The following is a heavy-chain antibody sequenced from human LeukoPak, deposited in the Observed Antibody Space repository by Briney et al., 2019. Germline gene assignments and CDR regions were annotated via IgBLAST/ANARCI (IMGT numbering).Heavy chain of an antibody. Sequence: SVKVSCKASGFTFTSSAMQWVRQARGQRLEWIGGIVVGSGNTNYAQKFQERVTITRDMSTSTAYMELSSLRSEDTAVYYCAAAGYCSGGSCKPQYYYYYGMDVWGQGTTVTVSS. D-gene: IGHD2-15*01. CDR1: GFTFTSSA. CDR3: AAAGYCSGGSCKPQYYYYYGMDV. V-gene: IGHV1-58*02. CDR2: IVVGSGNT. J-gene: IGHJ6*02.